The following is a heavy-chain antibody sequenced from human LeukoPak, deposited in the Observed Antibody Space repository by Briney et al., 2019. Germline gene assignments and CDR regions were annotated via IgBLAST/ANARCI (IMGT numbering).Heavy chain of an antibody. D-gene: IGHD1-26*01. CDR1: GFTLSRYG. CDR3: AKHGPVPGVGYFAFDY. Sequence: PGGSLRLSCAASGFTLSRYGMHWVRQAPGKGLEWVADIWSGGNNKYYAYSVKGRFTISRDNSKNTLYLQMNSLRAEATAVYYCAKHGPVPGVGYFAFDYWGQGTLVAVSS. CDR2: IWSGGNNK. V-gene: IGHV3-33*06. J-gene: IGHJ4*02.